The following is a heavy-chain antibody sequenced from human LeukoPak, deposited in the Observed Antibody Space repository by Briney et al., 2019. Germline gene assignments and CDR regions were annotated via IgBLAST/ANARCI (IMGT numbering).Heavy chain of an antibody. D-gene: IGHD3-22*01. CDR3: ARDGGSGYSYYFDY. Sequence: GGSLRLSCAASGFSVNNDYMSWFRQAPGKGLEWVSVIYSGGSTYYADSVKGRFTISRDNSKNTLYLQMNSLRAEDTAVYYCARDGGSGYSYYFDYWGQGTLVTVSS. CDR2: IYSGGST. V-gene: IGHV3-53*01. J-gene: IGHJ4*02. CDR1: GFSVNNDY.